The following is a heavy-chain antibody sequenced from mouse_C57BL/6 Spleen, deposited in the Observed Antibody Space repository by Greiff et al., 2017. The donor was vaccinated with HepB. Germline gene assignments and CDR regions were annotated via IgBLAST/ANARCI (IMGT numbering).Heavy chain of an antibody. CDR3: ARRGTGAAWFAY. Sequence: QVQLQQSGAELVRPGASVKLSCKASGYTFTDYYINWVKQRPGQGLEWIARIYPGSGNTYYNEKFKGKATLTAEKSSSTAYMQLSSLTSEDSAVYFCARRGTGAAWFAYWGQGTLVTVSA. V-gene: IGHV1-76*01. J-gene: IGHJ3*01. CDR1: GYTFTDYY. CDR2: IYPGSGNT. D-gene: IGHD4-1*01.